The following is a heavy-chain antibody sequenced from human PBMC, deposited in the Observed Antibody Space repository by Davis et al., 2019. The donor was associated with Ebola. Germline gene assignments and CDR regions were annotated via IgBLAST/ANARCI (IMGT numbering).Heavy chain of an antibody. D-gene: IGHD2-15*01. CDR1: VITFSSYA. V-gene: IGHV3-23*01. CDR3: AREYCSGGSCLFYYGMDV. CDR2: ISGSGGST. Sequence: PGGSLRLSCTDSVITFSSYAMTWVRQAPGKGLEWVSAISGSGGSTYYADSVKGRFTISRDNAKKSLYLKMNSLRVEDTAIYYCAREYCSGGSCLFYYGMDVWGQGTTVTVSS. J-gene: IGHJ6*02.